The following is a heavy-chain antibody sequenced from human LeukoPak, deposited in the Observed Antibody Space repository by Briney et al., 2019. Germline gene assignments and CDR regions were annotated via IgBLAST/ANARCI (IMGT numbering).Heavy chain of an antibody. Sequence: GGSLRLSCAASGFIFSSYAMHWVRQAPGKGLEWVAVLSYDGSNTYYRDSVRGRFTISRDNSKNTLYLQMDSLRAEDTAVYYCARDTSPYYYGSGSFDYWGQGTLVTVSS. J-gene: IGHJ4*02. V-gene: IGHV3-30*04. CDR3: ARDTSPYYYGSGSFDY. CDR1: GFIFSSYA. CDR2: LSYDGSNT. D-gene: IGHD3-10*01.